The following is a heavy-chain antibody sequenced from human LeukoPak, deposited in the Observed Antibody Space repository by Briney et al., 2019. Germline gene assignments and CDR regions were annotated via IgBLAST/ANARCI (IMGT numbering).Heavy chain of an antibody. CDR3: ARESRYYYYMDV. D-gene: IGHD5/OR15-5a*01. J-gene: IGHJ6*03. CDR1: GRSISSGGYY. Sequence: PSETLSLTCTVSGRSISSGGYYWSWIRQHPGKGLEWTGYIYYSGSTYSNPYLKSRVTISVDTSKDQSTLKLSSVTAADTAVYYCARESRYYYYMDVWGKGTTVTVSS. CDR2: IYYSGST. V-gene: IGHV4-31*03.